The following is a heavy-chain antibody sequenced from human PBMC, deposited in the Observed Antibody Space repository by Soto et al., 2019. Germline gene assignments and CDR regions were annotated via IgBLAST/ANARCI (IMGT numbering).Heavy chain of an antibody. Sequence: PGGALRLSCSASALSFSDDYMNWIRQVPGKGLEWVSYISGSSRTIYYADSVRGRFTVSRDNAQNSLFLQMNSLRTEDTAVYYCARESYFSSYGMDVWGQGNTVTVSS. CDR3: ARESYFSSYGMDV. CDR2: ISGSSRTI. J-gene: IGHJ6*02. CDR1: ALSFSDDY. V-gene: IGHV3-11*01.